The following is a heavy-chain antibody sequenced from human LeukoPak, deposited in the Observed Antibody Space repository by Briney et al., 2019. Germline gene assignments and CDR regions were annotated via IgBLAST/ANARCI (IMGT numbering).Heavy chain of an antibody. D-gene: IGHD2-2*03. CDR3: ARDYTGYNWFDP. CDR1: GDSISGNY. J-gene: IGHJ5*02. CDR2: IHSSGTT. V-gene: IGHV4-4*07. Sequence: PSETLSLTCTVSGDSISGNYWNWIRQPAGKGLEWIGRIHSSGTTNYNPSLKSRITMSIEKSQNQFSLKLSSVTAADTAVYYCARDYTGYNWFDPWGQRNLVTVSS.